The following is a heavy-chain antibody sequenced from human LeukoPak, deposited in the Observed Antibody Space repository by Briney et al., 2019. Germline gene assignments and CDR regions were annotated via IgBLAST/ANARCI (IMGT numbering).Heavy chain of an antibody. V-gene: IGHV3-73*01. CDR3: TRSDYYDREAFDI. D-gene: IGHD3-22*01. CDR2: IRSKANSYAT. CDR1: GFTFSGSA. J-gene: IGHJ3*02. Sequence: GGSLRLSCAASGFTFSGSAMHWVRQASGKGLEWVGGIRSKANSYATAYAASVKGRFTISRDDSKNTAYLQMNSLKTEDTAVYYCTRSDYYDREAFDIWGQGTMVTVSS.